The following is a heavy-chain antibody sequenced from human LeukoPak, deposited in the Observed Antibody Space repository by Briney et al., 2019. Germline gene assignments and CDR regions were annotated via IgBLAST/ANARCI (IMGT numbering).Heavy chain of an antibody. CDR1: GFTFSNSA. V-gene: IGHV3-23*01. Sequence: GGSLRLSCAASGFTFSNSAMSWVRQAPGKGLEWVSTLSGRGITTYYADSVKGRFTISRDNSKNTLYLQMNSLRAEDTAVYYCAKGIYSSGWSHFDYWGHGTLVTVSS. J-gene: IGHJ4*01. D-gene: IGHD6-19*01. CDR2: LSGRGITT. CDR3: AKGIYSSGWSHFDY.